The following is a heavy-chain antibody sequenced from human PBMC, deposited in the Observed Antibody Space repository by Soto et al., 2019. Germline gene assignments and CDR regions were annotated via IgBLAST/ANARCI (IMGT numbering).Heavy chain of an antibody. D-gene: IGHD2-2*01. CDR2: INPSGGST. Sequence: ASVKVSCKSSGYTFTSYYMHWVRQAPGQGLEWMGIINPSGGSTSYAQKFQGRVTMTRDTSTSTVYMELSSLRSEDTAVYYCARAVGCSSTSSYSLDVWGKGTTVTVS. CDR1: GYTFTSYY. J-gene: IGHJ6*03. CDR3: ARAVGCSSTSSYSLDV. V-gene: IGHV1-46*03.